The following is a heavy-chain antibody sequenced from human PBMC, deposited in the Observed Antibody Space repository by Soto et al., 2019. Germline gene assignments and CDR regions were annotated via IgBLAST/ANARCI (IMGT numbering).Heavy chain of an antibody. CDR1: GGSFSGYY. Sequence: SETLSLTCAVYGGSFSGYYWSWIRQPPGKGLEWIGEINHSGSTNYNPSLKSRVTISVDTSKNQFSLKLSSVTAADTAVYYCARGLKSWEVYYFDHWGQGTLVTVSS. V-gene: IGHV4-34*01. D-gene: IGHD1-26*01. CDR2: INHSGST. CDR3: ARGLKSWEVYYFDH. J-gene: IGHJ4*02.